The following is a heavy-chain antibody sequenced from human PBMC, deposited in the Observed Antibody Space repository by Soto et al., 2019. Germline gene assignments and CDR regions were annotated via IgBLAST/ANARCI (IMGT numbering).Heavy chain of an antibody. J-gene: IGHJ6*02. CDR1: GGSISSGHYY. CDR3: ARDMSSRLRRPGYYYGMDV. D-gene: IGHD4-17*01. CDR2: IYYSGST. Sequence: QVQLQESGPGLVKPSQTLSLTCTVSGGSISSGHYYWSWIRQPPGKGLEWIGYIYYSGSTYYNPSLKSRVTISVDTSKNQFSLKLSSVTAADTAVYYCARDMSSRLRRPGYYYGMDVWGQGTTVTVSS. V-gene: IGHV4-30-4*01.